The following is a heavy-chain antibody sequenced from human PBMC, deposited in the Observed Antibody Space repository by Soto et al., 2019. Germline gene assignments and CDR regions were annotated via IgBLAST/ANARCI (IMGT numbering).Heavy chain of an antibody. Sequence: EVQLAESGGGLVKPGGSLRLSCAASGFTFSSYTMNWVRQAPGKGLEWVSSISSSSSYIYYADSVKGRFTISRDNAKNSLYLQMNSLRAEDTAVYYCARDRSSTVDGMDVWGQGTTVTVSS. CDR2: ISSSSSYI. J-gene: IGHJ6*02. D-gene: IGHD6-13*01. V-gene: IGHV3-21*01. CDR1: GFTFSSYT. CDR3: ARDRSSTVDGMDV.